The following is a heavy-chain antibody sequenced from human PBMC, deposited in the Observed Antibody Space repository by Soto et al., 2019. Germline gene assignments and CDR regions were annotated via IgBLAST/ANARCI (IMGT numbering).Heavy chain of an antibody. CDR3: ATDQGVVVTAGNWFDP. Sequence: SETLSLTCTVSGGSITDYSWVWIRQPAGKGLEWIGRIFSSGSTNYNPSLKGRITMSLDTSKNQFSLKLNSATATDTAVYFCATDQGVVVTAGNWFDPWGQGILVTVSS. CDR1: GGSITDYS. D-gene: IGHD2-21*02. J-gene: IGHJ5*02. V-gene: IGHV4-4*07. CDR2: IFSSGST.